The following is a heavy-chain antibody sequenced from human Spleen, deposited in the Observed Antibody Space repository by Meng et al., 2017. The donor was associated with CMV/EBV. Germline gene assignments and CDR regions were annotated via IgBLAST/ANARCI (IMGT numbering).Heavy chain of an antibody. CDR1: GTSISTGNW. V-gene: IGHV4-4*02. CDR2: VYHSGYT. Sequence: AVAGTSISTGNWWSWVRQPPGKGLEWIGEVYHSGYTNYNPSLKSRVTMSVDRSKNQFSLRLSSVTAADTAIYYCARVTEYGGNCFDSWGQGTLVTVSS. D-gene: IGHD4/OR15-4a*01. J-gene: IGHJ4*02. CDR3: ARVTEYGGNCFDS.